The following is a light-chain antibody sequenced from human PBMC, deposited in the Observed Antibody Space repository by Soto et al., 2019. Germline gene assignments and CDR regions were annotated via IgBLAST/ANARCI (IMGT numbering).Light chain of an antibody. CDR1: QNISRS. CDR3: QQYNNWPRRT. J-gene: IGKJ1*01. CDR2: GAS. Sequence: EIVMTQSPVTLSVSPGERATLSCRASQNISRSLAWYQQKPGQGPSLPIYGASTRATGIPARFSGSGSGTEFTLTISSLQSEDFAVYYCQQYNNWPRRTFGQGNTVDIK. V-gene: IGKV3-15*01.